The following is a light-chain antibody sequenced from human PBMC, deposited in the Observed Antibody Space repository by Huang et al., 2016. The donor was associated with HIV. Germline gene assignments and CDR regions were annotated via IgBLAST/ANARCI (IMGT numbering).Light chain of an antibody. J-gene: IGKJ2*01. CDR3: HQSTGLPHT. Sequence: ETILTQSPEFQSVAPTEKVTITCRASQSIDSGLHWYQQRPGQSPKLLIKYASKAISGVPSRFSGSGSGTDFTLTINSLEPEDAATYYCHQSTGLPHTFGQGTELEIK. V-gene: IGKV6-21*02. CDR2: YAS. CDR1: QSIDSG.